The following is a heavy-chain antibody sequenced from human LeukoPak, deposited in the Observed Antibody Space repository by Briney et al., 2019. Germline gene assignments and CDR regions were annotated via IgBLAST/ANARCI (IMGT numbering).Heavy chain of an antibody. J-gene: IGHJ4*02. CDR3: VKGGDYYGSGSYGWVDY. CDR2: INSDGGNT. CDR1: GFTFSTYT. V-gene: IGHV3-64D*09. Sequence: PGGSLRLSCSASGFTFSTYTMHWVRQAPGKGLEYVSGINSDGGNTFSAHSVKGRFTISRGNFKNMVYLQMSSLRAEDTAVYYCVKGGDYYGSGSYGWVDYWGQGTLVTVSS. D-gene: IGHD3-10*01.